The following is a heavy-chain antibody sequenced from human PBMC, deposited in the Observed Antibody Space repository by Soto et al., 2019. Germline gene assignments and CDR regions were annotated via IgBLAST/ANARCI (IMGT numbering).Heavy chain of an antibody. V-gene: IGHV3-53*01. J-gene: IGHJ6*02. CDR2: LYSGGNT. CDR1: GFTVSSTS. D-gene: IGHD1-26*01. Sequence: EVQLVESGGGLIQPGGSMRLSCAASGFTVSSTSMTWVRQAPGKGLEWVSVLYSGGNTNYADSVKGRFTISRDDSKNTLFLQMSSLRADDTAVYYCARKGAASGYYYSAMDVWCQGTTVTVSS. CDR3: ARKGAASGYYYSAMDV.